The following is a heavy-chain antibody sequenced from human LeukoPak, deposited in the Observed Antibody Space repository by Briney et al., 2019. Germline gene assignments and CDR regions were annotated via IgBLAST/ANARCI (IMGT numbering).Heavy chain of an antibody. D-gene: IGHD1-1*01. V-gene: IGHV4-39*01. Sequence: PSETLSLTCTVSGGSISSSYYYWVWIRQPPGKGLEWIGSIYCSGSTYYNPSLKSRVTISVDTSKNQFSLKLSSVTAADTAVYYCASPSKHNWNDELDAFDIWGQGTMVTVSS. J-gene: IGHJ3*02. CDR2: IYCSGST. CDR1: GGSISSSYYY. CDR3: ASPSKHNWNDELDAFDI.